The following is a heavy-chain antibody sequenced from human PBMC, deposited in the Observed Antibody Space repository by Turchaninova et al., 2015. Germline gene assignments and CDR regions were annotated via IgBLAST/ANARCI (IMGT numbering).Heavy chain of an antibody. Sequence: QVQLVQSGAEVKKPGSSVKVSCKASGGTFSSYAISWVRQAPGQGLEWMGGMIPIFGTANYAQKFQGRVTITADESTSTAYMELRSLGSEDTAVYYCASGIVVVVAANYYYYGMDVWGQGTTVTVSS. CDR3: ASGIVVVVAANYYYYGMDV. CDR1: GGTFSSYA. V-gene: IGHV1-69*01. J-gene: IGHJ6*02. D-gene: IGHD2-15*01. CDR2: MIPIFGTA.